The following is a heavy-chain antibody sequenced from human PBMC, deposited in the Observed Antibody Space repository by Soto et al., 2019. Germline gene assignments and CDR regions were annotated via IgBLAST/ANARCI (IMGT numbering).Heavy chain of an antibody. CDR3: ARVYCSGGSCYHYYFDY. V-gene: IGHV3-48*01. CDR2: ISSSSSTI. CDR1: GFTFSSYS. Sequence: GGSLRLSCAASGFTFSSYSMNWVRQAPGKGLEWVSYISSSSSTIYYADSVKGRFTISRDNAKNSLYLQMNSLRAEDTAVYYCARVYCSGGSCYHYYFDYWGQGTLVTVSS. J-gene: IGHJ4*02. D-gene: IGHD2-15*01.